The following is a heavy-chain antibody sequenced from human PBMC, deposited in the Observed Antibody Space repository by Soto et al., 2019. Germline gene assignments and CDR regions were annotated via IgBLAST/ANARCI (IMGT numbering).Heavy chain of an antibody. D-gene: IGHD3-10*01. CDR2: IIPIFGTA. CDR3: ARARDEWFGELGWWFDP. Sequence: QVQLVQSGAEVKKPGSSVKVSCKASGGTFSSYAISWVRQAPGQGLEWMGGIIPIFGTANYAQKFQGRATITADESTSTADMELSSLRSEATAVYYCARARDEWFGELGWWFDPWGQGTLVTVSA. V-gene: IGHV1-69*01. J-gene: IGHJ5*02. CDR1: GGTFSSYA.